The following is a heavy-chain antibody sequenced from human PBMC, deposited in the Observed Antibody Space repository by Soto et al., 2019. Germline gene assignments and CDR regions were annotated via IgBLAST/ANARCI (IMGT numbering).Heavy chain of an antibody. D-gene: IGHD4-4*01. CDR3: ARAWTVTTSGASYYYGMDV. CDR1: GYTFSGYY. CDR2: INPNSGGT. J-gene: IGHJ6*02. Sequence: ASVKVSCKASGYTFSGYYIHWVRQAPGQGLEWMGWINPNSGGTNYAQKFQGWVTMTRDTSISTAYMELSRLRSDDTAVYYCARAWTVTTSGASYYYGMDVWGQGTTVTVSS. V-gene: IGHV1-2*04.